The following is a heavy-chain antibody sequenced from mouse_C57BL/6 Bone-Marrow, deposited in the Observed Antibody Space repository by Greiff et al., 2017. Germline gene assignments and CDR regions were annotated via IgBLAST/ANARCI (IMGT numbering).Heavy chain of an antibody. CDR2: IYPGDGDT. D-gene: IGHD1-1*01. CDR3: ARRDYGSSGYWYFDV. Sequence: VQLQQSGPELVKPGASVQISCKASGYAFSSSWMNWVKQRPGKGLEWIGRIYPGDGDTNYNGKFKGKATLTADKSSSTAYMQLSSLTSEDSAVYFCARRDYGSSGYWYFDVWGTGTTVTVSS. CDR1: GYAFSSSW. V-gene: IGHV1-82*01. J-gene: IGHJ1*03.